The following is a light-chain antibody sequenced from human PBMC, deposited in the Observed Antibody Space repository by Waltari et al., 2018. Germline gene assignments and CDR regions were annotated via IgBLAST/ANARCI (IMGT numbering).Light chain of an antibody. J-gene: IGKJ1*01. CDR2: DAS. CDR3: QQYKSLPRT. Sequence: TQMTQSPSSMSASVGDRVSITCQASQDISIYLSWYQQKPGKAPRLLIYDASNLQTGVPSRFSGSGSGTDFTFTINSLQPEDIATYYCQQYKSLPRTFGQGTKVEV. V-gene: IGKV1-33*01. CDR1: QDISIY.